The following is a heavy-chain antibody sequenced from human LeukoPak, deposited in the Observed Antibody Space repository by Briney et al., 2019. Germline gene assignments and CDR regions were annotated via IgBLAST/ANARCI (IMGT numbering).Heavy chain of an antibody. CDR1: GFTFEDYD. D-gene: IGHD3-10*01. CDR2: ISWNSGSR. Sequence: PGRSLRLSCAASGFTFEDYDMHWVRQAPGKGLEWVSGISWNSGSRGYADSVKGRFTISRDNAKNSPYLQMDSLRTEDTAFYYCAKDTSWFTSAFDIWGQGTMVTVSS. CDR3: AKDTSWFTSAFDI. V-gene: IGHV3-9*01. J-gene: IGHJ3*02.